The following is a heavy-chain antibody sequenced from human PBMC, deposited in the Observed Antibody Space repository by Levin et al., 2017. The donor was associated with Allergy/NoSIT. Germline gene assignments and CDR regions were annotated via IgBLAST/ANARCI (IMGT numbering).Heavy chain of an antibody. CDR3: AKWRGQQSEFDY. D-gene: IGHD6-13*01. J-gene: IGHJ4*02. CDR2: ISGGGSP. V-gene: IGHV3-23*01. Sequence: PAGGSLRLSCVASGFTFSSYAMNWVRQAPGKGLEWVSAISGGGSPSYAGSVRGRFTISRDISKNTLYLQMNSVKAEDTAVYFCAKWRGQQSEFDYWGQGTLVTVSS. CDR1: GFTFSSYA.